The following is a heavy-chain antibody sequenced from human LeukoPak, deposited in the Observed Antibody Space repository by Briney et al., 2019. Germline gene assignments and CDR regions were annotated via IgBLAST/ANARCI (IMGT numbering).Heavy chain of an antibody. CDR3: ARVRLFGADSDAFDV. J-gene: IGHJ3*01. CDR1: GESISSHY. V-gene: IGHV4-59*11. Sequence: SETLSLTCNVSGESISSHYWSWTRQSPGKGLEWIGYITNSGTTKFNPSLKSRVTISRDTSKNHFSLNLSAVTAADTAVYFCARVRLFGADSDAFDVLGQGTMVTASS. D-gene: IGHD4/OR15-4a*01. CDR2: ITNSGTT.